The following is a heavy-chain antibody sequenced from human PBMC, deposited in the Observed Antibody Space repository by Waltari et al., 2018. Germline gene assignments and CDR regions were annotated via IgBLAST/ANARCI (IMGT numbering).Heavy chain of an antibody. J-gene: IGHJ1*01. CDR1: GGSISSGGYY. D-gene: IGHD3-3*01. CDR2: IYHSGST. CDR3: ARSLTMGAPAEYFQH. Sequence: QVQLQESGPGLVKPSQTLSLTCTVSGGSISSGGYYWSWIRQHPGKGLEWIGYIYHSGSTYYNPSLKSRVTISVDRSKNQFSLKLSSVTAADTAVYYCARSLTMGAPAEYFQHWGQGTLVTVSS. V-gene: IGHV4-31*03.